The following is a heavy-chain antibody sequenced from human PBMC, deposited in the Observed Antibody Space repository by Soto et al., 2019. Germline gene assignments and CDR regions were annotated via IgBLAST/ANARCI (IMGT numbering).Heavy chain of an antibody. CDR2: IIPIFGTA. J-gene: IGHJ4*02. CDR1: GGTFNSYA. CDR3: ARQYYDSSGYYLDY. V-gene: IGHV1-69*13. D-gene: IGHD3-22*01. Sequence: GASVKVSCKASGGTFNSYAISWVRQAPGQGLEWRGGIIPIFGTANYAQKFQGRVTITADESTSTAYMELSSLRSEDTAVYYCARQYYDSSGYYLDYWGQGTLVTVSS.